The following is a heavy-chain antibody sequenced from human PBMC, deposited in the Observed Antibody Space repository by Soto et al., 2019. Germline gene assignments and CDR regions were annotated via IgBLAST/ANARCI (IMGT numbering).Heavy chain of an antibody. CDR2: INPNSGGT. D-gene: IGHD3-9*01. V-gene: IGHV1-2*02. J-gene: IGHJ4*02. CDR3: ARENFGVLTGLSAGFDS. Sequence: QVQLVQSGAEVKKPGASVKVSCKASGYTFTAYYMHWVRQAPGQGLEWMGWINPNSGGTNYAQKFQGRVTMTRDTAITTAYMEVTRQTSDDSAVYYCARENFGVLTGLSAGFDSWGQGTLVTVSS. CDR1: GYTFTAYY.